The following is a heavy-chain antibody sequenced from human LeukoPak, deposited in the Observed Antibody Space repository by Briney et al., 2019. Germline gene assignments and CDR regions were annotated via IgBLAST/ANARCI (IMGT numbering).Heavy chain of an antibody. D-gene: IGHD2-2*01. CDR1: GGTFSSYA. V-gene: IGHV1-69*13. J-gene: IGHJ4*02. CDR2: IIPIFGTA. Sequence: SVKVSCKASGGTFSSYAISWARQAPGQGLEWMGGIIPIFGTANYAQKFQGRVTIAADESTSTAYMELSSLRSEDTAVYYCARSPGCSSTSCYRSFDYWGQGTLVTVSS. CDR3: ARSPGCSSTSCYRSFDY.